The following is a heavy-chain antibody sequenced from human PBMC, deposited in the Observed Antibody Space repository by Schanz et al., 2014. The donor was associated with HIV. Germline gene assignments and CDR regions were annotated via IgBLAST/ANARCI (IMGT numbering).Heavy chain of an antibody. CDR2: ISGIDDRT. CDR1: GFTFSTYG. CDR3: AKDSGDSGGYYTYYFDY. D-gene: IGHD3-22*01. Sequence: EVQLVESGGGLVQPGGSLRLSCAASGFTFSTYGMHWVRQAPGKGLEWVSGISGIDDRTYYADSVKGRFTISRDISKNTLYLHVNSLRAEDTAVYYCAKDSGDSGGYYTYYFDYWGQGTLVTVSS. J-gene: IGHJ4*02. V-gene: IGHV3-23*04.